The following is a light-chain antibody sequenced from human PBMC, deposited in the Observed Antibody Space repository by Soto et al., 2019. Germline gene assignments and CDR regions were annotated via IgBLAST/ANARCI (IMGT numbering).Light chain of an antibody. CDR2: GAS. CDR3: QQYNAWPSRT. V-gene: IGKV3-15*01. CDR1: QSVSTN. J-gene: IGKJ2*02. Sequence: IVLTQSPAALSVSPGERATLSCRASQSVSTNLAWYQQKPGQPPRLLIYGASTRATGVPARFSGSGSGTEFTLTISSMQSEDVAVYYRQQYNAWPSRTFGQGTKVEIK.